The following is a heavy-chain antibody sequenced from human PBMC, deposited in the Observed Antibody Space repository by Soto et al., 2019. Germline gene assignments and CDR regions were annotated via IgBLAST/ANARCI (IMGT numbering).Heavy chain of an antibody. D-gene: IGHD5-18*01. CDR3: ARDPLWGTAMVLWYFDL. CDR2: ISYDGSNK. J-gene: IGHJ2*01. V-gene: IGHV3-30-3*01. Sequence: QVQLVESGGGVVQPGRSLRLSCAASGFTFSSYAMHWVRQAPGKGLEWVTVISYDGSNKYYADSVKGRFTISRDNSKKKLYLQMSSLRAEDTAVYYCARDPLWGTAMVLWYFDLWGRGTLVTVSS. CDR1: GFTFSSYA.